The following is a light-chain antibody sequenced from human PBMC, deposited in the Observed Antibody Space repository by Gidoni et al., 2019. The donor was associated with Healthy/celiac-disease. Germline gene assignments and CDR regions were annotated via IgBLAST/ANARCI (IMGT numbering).Light chain of an antibody. CDR1: QSVSSY. Sequence: EIVLTQSPATLSLSPGERATLSCRASQSVSSYLAWYQQNPGQAPRLLIYDASNRATGIPARFSGRGSGTDFTLTISSLEPEDFAVYYCQQRSNWPLITFGQGTRLEIK. J-gene: IGKJ5*01. CDR2: DAS. CDR3: QQRSNWPLIT. V-gene: IGKV3-11*01.